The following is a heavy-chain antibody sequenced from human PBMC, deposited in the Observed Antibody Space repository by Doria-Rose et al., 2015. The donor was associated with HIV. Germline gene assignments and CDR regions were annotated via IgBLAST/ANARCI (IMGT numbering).Heavy chain of an antibody. J-gene: IGHJ4*02. D-gene: IGHD6-13*01. CDR3: ARIKSSRWYHKYYFDF. CDR1: GVSLSSPGMG. CDR2: IFSDYER. V-gene: IGHV2-26*01. Sequence: QITLKESGPVLVKPTETLTLTCTVSGVSLSSPGMGVSWIRQPPGKALEWLANIFSDYERSYKTSLKSRLTISRDTSKCQVVLTMTDTDPVDTATYYCARIKSSRWYHKYYFDFWGQGTLVIVSA.